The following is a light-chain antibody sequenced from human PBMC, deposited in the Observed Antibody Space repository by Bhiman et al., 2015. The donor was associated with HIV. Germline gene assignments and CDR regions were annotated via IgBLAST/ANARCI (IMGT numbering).Light chain of an antibody. J-gene: IGLJ2*01. Sequence: QSALTQPASVSGSPGQSITISCTGTRDDIGAYDYVSWYQQHPGKAPKLMIYDVSKRTSGVSNRFSGSKSGNTASLTISGLQAEDEADYYCCSYAGSRVFGGGTKLTVL. CDR1: RDDIGAYDY. V-gene: IGLV2-23*02. CDR3: CSYAGSRV. CDR2: DVS.